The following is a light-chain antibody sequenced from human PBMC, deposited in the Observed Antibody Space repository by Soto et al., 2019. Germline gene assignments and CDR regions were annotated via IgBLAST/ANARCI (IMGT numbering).Light chain of an antibody. Sequence: IQMTQSPSALSASGGDRVTITCRASQSISSWLAWYQQKKGKAPKXLIYDASNLESGVPSRFSGSGSGTRFNLTISSLQTDDFATYYCQQYNSYSGTFGQGSKVDIK. CDR1: QSISSW. V-gene: IGKV1-5*01. J-gene: IGKJ1*01. CDR3: QQYNSYSGT. CDR2: DAS.